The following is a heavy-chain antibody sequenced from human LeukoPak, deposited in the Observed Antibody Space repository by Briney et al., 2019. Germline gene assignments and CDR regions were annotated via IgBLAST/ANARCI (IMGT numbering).Heavy chain of an antibody. V-gene: IGHV3-30*18. J-gene: IGHJ3*02. D-gene: IGHD4-11*01. CDR3: AKVEAGFTGAFDI. CDR2: ISYDGSNK. Sequence: GRSLRLSCAASGFTFSSYGMHWVRQAPGKGLEWVAVISYDGSNKYYADSVKGRFTISRDNSKNTLYLQMNSLSAEDTAVYYCAKVEAGFTGAFDIWGQGTMVTVSS. CDR1: GFTFSSYG.